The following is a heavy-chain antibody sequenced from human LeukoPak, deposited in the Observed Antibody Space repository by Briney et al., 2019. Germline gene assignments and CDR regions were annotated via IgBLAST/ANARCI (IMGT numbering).Heavy chain of an antibody. J-gene: IGHJ4*02. CDR1: AFTFSEYS. V-gene: IGHV3-11*01. CDR2: ITESGGTE. D-gene: IGHD5-18*01. Sequence: GGSLRLSCVGSAFTFSEYSMSWIRQAPGRELEWVSSITESGGTEYYADSVKGRFSISRDNAKSALYLQMNSLRAEDTAVYYCARPPEGYSYGFYFGHWGQGAPVIVSS. CDR3: ARPPEGYSYGFYFGH.